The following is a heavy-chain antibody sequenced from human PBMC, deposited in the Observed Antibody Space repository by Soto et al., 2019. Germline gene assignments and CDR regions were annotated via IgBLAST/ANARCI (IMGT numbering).Heavy chain of an antibody. J-gene: IGHJ5*02. Sequence: GGSLRLSCAASGFTFDDYAMHWVRQAPGKGLEWVSGISWNSGSIGYADSVKGRFTISRDKAKNSLYLQMNSLRAEDTALYYCAKDDGYYGSGSYYNWFDPWGQGTLVTVSS. CDR3: AKDDGYYGSGSYYNWFDP. CDR2: ISWNSGSI. D-gene: IGHD3-10*01. V-gene: IGHV3-9*01. CDR1: GFTFDDYA.